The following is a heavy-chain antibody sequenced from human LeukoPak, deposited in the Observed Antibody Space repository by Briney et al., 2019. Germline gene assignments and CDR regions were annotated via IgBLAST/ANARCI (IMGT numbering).Heavy chain of an antibody. Sequence: GGSLRLSCAASGFTFSSYSTNWVRQAPGKGLEWVSSISSSSSYIYYADSVKGRFTISRDNAKNSLYLQMNSLRAEDSAVYYCARDPPQISSIWGQGTMVTVSS. D-gene: IGHD2-15*01. CDR2: ISSSSSYI. CDR1: GFTFSSYS. V-gene: IGHV3-21*01. J-gene: IGHJ3*02. CDR3: ARDPPQISSI.